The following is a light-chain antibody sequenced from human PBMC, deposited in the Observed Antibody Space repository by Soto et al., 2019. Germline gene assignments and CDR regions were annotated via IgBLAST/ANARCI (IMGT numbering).Light chain of an antibody. CDR1: QGIKNW. J-gene: IGKJ5*01. V-gene: IGKV1-12*01. Sequence: DIQMTQSPSILSASVGDRVTITCRASQGIKNWLAWYQQKPGKAPNLLIYTGSSLQSGVPSRFSGSGSGTDFTLTINSLQPEDFATYYCQQAASFPITFGQGTRLEN. CDR2: TGS. CDR3: QQAASFPIT.